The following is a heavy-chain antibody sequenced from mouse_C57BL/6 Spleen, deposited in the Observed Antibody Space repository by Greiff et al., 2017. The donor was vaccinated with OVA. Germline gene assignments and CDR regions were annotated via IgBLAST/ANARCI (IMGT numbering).Heavy chain of an antibody. CDR2: IDPNSGGT. Sequence: VQLKQPGAELVKPGASVKLSCKASGYTFTSYWMHWVKQRPGRGLEWIGRIDPNSGGTKYNEKFKSKATLTVDKPSSTAYMQLSSLTSEDSAVYYCARWYGSSYWYFDVWGTGTTVTVSS. V-gene: IGHV1-72*01. CDR1: GYTFTSYW. J-gene: IGHJ1*03. D-gene: IGHD1-1*01. CDR3: ARWYGSSYWYFDV.